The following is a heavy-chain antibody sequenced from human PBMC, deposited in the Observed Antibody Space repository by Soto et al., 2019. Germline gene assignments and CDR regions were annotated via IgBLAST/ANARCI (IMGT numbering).Heavy chain of an antibody. Sequence: GGSLRLSCAASGFTLSSYGMHWVRQAPGKGLEWVAVISYDGSNKYYADSVKGRFTISRDNSKNTLYLQMNSLRAEDTAVYYCAKGRDRHFWSGLDYFDYWGQGTLVTVSS. CDR1: GFTLSSYG. D-gene: IGHD3-3*02. J-gene: IGHJ4*02. CDR2: ISYDGSNK. V-gene: IGHV3-30*18. CDR3: AKGRDRHFWSGLDYFDY.